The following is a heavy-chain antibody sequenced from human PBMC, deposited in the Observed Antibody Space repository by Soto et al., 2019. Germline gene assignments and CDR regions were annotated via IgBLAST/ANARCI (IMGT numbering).Heavy chain of an antibody. Sequence: QVQLQESGPGLVKPSQTLSLTCTVSGGSMSNGYYYWSWVRQNPGKGLEWIGHIYHSGRTYYNPSLKSRVGIFVPTSKNQFSLNLNSVTAADTAVYYCARWVEVSLDYFDSWGQGTPVTVSS. CDR1: GGSMSNGYYY. CDR2: IYHSGRT. V-gene: IGHV4-31*03. CDR3: ARWVEVSLDYFDS. D-gene: IGHD1-20*01. J-gene: IGHJ4*02.